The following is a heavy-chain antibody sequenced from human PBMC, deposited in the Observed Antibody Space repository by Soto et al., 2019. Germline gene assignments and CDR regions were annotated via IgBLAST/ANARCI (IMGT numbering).Heavy chain of an antibody. J-gene: IGHJ5*02. CDR3: ARELNYYDSSGYYYEGYNWFDP. V-gene: IGHV4-61*01. D-gene: IGHD3-22*01. CDR2: IYYSGST. CDR1: GGFVSSGSYY. Sequence: SEALSLTCTVSGGFVSSGSYYWIWIRQPPGKGLEWIGYIYYSGSTNYNPSLKSRVTISVDTSKNQFSLKLSSVTAADTAVYYCARELNYYDSSGYYYEGYNWFDPWGQGTLVTVSS.